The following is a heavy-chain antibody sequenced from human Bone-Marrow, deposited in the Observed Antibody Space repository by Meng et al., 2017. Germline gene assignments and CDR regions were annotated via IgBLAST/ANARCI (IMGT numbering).Heavy chain of an antibody. CDR1: GFTFSDYY. V-gene: IGHV3-11*04. Sequence: GGSLRLSCAASGFTFSDYYMSWIRQAPGKGLEWVSYISSSGSTIYYADSVKGRFTISRDSAKNSLYLQMNSLRAEDTAVYYCARAYYYDSSGYHAPWGQGTLVTVSS. CDR3: ARAYYYDSSGYHAP. CDR2: ISSSGSTI. J-gene: IGHJ5*02. D-gene: IGHD3-22*01.